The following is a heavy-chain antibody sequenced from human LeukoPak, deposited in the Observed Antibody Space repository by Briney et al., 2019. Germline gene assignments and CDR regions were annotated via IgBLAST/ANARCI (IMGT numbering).Heavy chain of an antibody. D-gene: IGHD6-19*01. Sequence: SQTLSLTCAVYGGSFSGYYWSWIRQPPGKGLEWIGEINHSGSTNYNPSLKSRVTISVDTSKNQFSLKLSSVTAAATVVYYWRRRQWLKIDYWGQGTLVTVSS. J-gene: IGHJ4*02. CDR1: GGSFSGYY. V-gene: IGHV4-34*01. CDR3: RRRQWLKIDY. CDR2: INHSGST.